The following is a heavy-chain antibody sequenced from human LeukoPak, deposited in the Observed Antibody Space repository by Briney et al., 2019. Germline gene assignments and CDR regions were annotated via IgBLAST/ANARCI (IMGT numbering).Heavy chain of an antibody. CDR2: INHSGST. V-gene: IGHV4-34*01. Sequence: SETLSLTCAVYGGSFSGYYWSWIRQPPGKGLEWIGEINHSGSTNYIPSLKSRVTISVDTSKNQFSLKLSSVTAADTAVYYCARGVDYDSSGSYNWFDPWGQGTLVTVSS. CDR3: ARGVDYDSSGSYNWFDP. CDR1: GGSFSGYY. J-gene: IGHJ5*02. D-gene: IGHD3-22*01.